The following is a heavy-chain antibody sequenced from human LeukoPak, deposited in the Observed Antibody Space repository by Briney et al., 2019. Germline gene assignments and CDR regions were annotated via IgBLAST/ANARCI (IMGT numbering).Heavy chain of an antibody. D-gene: IGHD3-10*01. J-gene: IGHJ4*02. CDR2: ISSSRSYI. CDR3: ARTYGSGSYWPNYFDY. CDR1: EFSVGSNY. Sequence: GGSLRLSCAASEFSVGSNYMTWVRQAPGKGLEWVSFISSSRSYIYYADSVKGRFTISRDNAKNSLYLQMNSLRAEDTAVYYCARTYGSGSYWPNYFDYWGQGTLVTVSS. V-gene: IGHV3-21*01.